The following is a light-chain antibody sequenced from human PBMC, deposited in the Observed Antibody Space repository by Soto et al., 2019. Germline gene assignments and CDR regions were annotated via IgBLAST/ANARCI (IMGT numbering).Light chain of an antibody. V-gene: IGKV1-39*01. CDR3: QQSYSTPRT. CDR1: QSSSSY. Sequence: IQMTQSPSSLSASVGDRLTITFRARQSSSSYLNWYQQKPGKAPKLLIYAASSLQSGVPSRFSGSGSGTDFTLTISSLRPEDFATYYCQQSYSTPRTFGQGTKV. J-gene: IGKJ1*01. CDR2: AAS.